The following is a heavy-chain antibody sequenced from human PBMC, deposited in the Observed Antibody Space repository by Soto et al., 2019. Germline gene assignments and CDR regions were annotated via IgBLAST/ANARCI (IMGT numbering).Heavy chain of an antibody. D-gene: IGHD3-3*01. CDR1: GGSISSGDYY. CDR2: IYYSGST. V-gene: IGHV4-30-4*01. J-gene: IGHJ4*02. CDR3: AGYDFWSGYSYY. Sequence: SETLSLTCTVSGGSISSGDYYWSWIRQPPGKGLEWIGYIYYSGSTYYNPSLKSRVTISVDTSKNQFSLKLSSVTAADTAVYYCAGYDFWSGYSYYWGQGTLVTVSS.